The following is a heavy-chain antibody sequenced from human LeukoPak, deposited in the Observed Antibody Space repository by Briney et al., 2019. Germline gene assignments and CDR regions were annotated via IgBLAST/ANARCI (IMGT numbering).Heavy chain of an antibody. V-gene: IGHV6-1*01. Sequence: SQTLSLTCATSGDSVSSNSAAWNWIRQSPSRGLEWLGRTYYRSKWYNEYAVSVKGRITISPDTSKNQFSLQLNSMTPADTAVYYCARDFSYVAVTGRFDTWGQGTLVTVSS. CDR2: TYYRSKWYN. CDR3: ARDFSYVAVTGRFDT. CDR1: GDSVSSNSAA. D-gene: IGHD6-19*01. J-gene: IGHJ5*02.